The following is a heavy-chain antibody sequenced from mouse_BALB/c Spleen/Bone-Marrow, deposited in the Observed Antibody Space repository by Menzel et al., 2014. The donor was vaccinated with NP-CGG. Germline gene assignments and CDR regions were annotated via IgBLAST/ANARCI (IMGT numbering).Heavy chain of an antibody. J-gene: IGHJ1*01. V-gene: IGHV5-9*03. CDR1: GFTFSSYT. CDR2: ISSGGGNT. Sequence: EVQVVESGGGLAKPGGSLKLSCAASGFTFSSYTMSWVRQTPEKRLEWVASISSGGGNTYYPDSVKGRFTISRDNAKNSLSLMKSSRRSEDAALYYCGRGEELLWVWVWHFDVWGAGTTVTVSS. CDR3: GRGEELLWVWVWHFDV. D-gene: IGHD2-1*01.